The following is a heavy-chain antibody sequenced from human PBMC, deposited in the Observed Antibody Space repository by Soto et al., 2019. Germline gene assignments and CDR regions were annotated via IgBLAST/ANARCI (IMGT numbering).Heavy chain of an antibody. Sequence: ASVKVSCKASGYTFTSYAMHWVRQAPGQRLEWMGWINAGNGNTKYSQKFQGRVTITRDTSASTAYMELSSLRSEDTAVYYFARSSMTTDYYYYGMDVWGQGTTVTVSS. CDR2: INAGNGNT. CDR3: ARSSMTTDYYYYGMDV. D-gene: IGHD4-4*01. V-gene: IGHV1-3*01. CDR1: GYTFTSYA. J-gene: IGHJ6*02.